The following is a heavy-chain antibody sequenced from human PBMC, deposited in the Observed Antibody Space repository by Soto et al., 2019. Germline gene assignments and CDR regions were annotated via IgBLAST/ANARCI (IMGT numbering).Heavy chain of an antibody. Sequence: EVQLLESGGGLVQPGGSLRLSCAASGFTFSSYWMHWVRQAPGTGLIWVSRINTDGSGTTYADSVRGRFTISRDNAKNTVYLQMNSLRAEDTAVYYCARTGYYYDNKGYDFDYWGQGTLVTVSS. CDR3: ARTGYYYDNKGYDFDY. J-gene: IGHJ4*02. CDR1: GFTFSSYW. CDR2: INTDGSGT. D-gene: IGHD3-22*01. V-gene: IGHV3-74*02.